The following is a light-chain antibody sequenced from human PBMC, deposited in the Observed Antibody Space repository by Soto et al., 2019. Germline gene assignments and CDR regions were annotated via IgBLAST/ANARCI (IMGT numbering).Light chain of an antibody. CDR1: QAIRND. CDR3: LQDYNYPRT. Sequence: AIQLTQSPSSLSAFIGDRVTITCRASQAIRNDLAWYQQKPGKAPKLLIYAASTLQSGVPSRFSGGGSGTGFTLTIGSLQPEDFATYFCLQDYNYPRTFGQGTNVDIK. CDR2: AAS. V-gene: IGKV1-6*01. J-gene: IGKJ1*01.